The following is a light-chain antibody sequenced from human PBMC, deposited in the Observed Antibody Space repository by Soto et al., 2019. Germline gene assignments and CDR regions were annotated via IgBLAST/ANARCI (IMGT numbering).Light chain of an antibody. J-gene: IGLJ3*02. Sequence: QSALTQPASVSGSPGQSITISCTGTSPNVGVYKLVSWYQQHPGKAPKLIIYEGSKRPSGVSNRFSGSKSGNAASLTISGLQAEDEADYHCATWDDNLNGPVFGGGTKLTVL. V-gene: IGLV2-23*01. CDR2: EGS. CDR3: ATWDDNLNGPV. CDR1: SPNVGVYKL.